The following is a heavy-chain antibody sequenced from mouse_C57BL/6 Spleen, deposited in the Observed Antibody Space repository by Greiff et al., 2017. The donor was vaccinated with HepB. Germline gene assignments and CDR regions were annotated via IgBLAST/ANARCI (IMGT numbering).Heavy chain of an antibody. D-gene: IGHD2-1*01. Sequence: EVKLEESGPGLVKPSQSLSLTCSVTGYSITSGYYWNWIRQIPGNKLEWMGYISYDGSNNYNPSLKNRISITRDTSKNQFFLKLNSVTTEDTATYYCAREGNYVWGQGTLVTVSA. CDR3: AREGNYV. CDR1: GYSITSGYY. V-gene: IGHV3-6*01. CDR2: ISYDGSN. J-gene: IGHJ3*01.